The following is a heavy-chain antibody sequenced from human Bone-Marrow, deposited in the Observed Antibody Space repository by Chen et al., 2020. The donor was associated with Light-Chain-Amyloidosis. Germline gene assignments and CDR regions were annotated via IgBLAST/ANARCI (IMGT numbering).Heavy chain of an antibody. CDR1: GGSISSSSYY. Sequence: QLQLQESGPGLVKPSVTLSLTCTVSGGSISSSSYYWGWIRQPPGKGLEWIGSIYYSGSTYYNPSLKSRVTISVDTSKNQFSLKLSSVTAADTAVYYCARLYCSGGSCRYYYYYMDVWGKGTTVTVSS. D-gene: IGHD2-15*01. CDR2: IYYSGST. CDR3: ARLYCSGGSCRYYYYYMDV. J-gene: IGHJ6*03. V-gene: IGHV4-39*01.